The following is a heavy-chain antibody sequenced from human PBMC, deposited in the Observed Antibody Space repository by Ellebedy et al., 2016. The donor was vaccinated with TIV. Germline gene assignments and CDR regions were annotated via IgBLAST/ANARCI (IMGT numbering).Heavy chain of an antibody. V-gene: IGHV4-39*07. CDR3: ARATRLGAPVNAYAMDV. Sequence: SETLSLTCTVSGGSISSGPYYWGRIRQPPGKGPVWIGNIFYSGSTFYNRSLKSRVTMTVDTSNNQFSLTLGSATAADTAVYYCARATRLGAPVNAYAMDVWGQGTTVTVSS. CDR1: GGSISSGPYY. CDR2: IFYSGST. J-gene: IGHJ6*02. D-gene: IGHD1-26*01.